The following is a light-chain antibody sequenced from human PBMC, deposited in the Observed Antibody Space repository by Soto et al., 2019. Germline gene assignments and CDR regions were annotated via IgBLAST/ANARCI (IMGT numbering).Light chain of an antibody. J-gene: IGKJ2*01. CDR3: QQYNNWPYT. V-gene: IGKV3-15*01. CDR1: QHVTSN. CDR2: RAS. Sequence: EIVMTQSPATLSVSPRGSATLSCRASQHVTSNFAWYRQKRGQAPTLLIYRASTRATGIPARFSGSGSGTEFTLTISSLQSEDFAVYYCQQYNNWPYTFGQGNKLEI.